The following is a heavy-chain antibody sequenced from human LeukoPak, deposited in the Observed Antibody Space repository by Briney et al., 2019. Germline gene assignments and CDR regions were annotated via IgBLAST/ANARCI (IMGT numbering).Heavy chain of an antibody. J-gene: IGHJ4*02. CDR1: GFTFSTFE. D-gene: IGHD3-16*02. CDR3: ARAGSGYDLLRVGELSFNY. V-gene: IGHV3-48*03. CDR2: ISSIVRTI. Sequence: PGGSMRLSSAVSGFTFSTFEINWDRQAPRNGLGWDSYISSIVRTIYYADSVKGRFTISRDNAKNSMYLQMNSLRAEDTAVYYCARAGSGYDLLRVGELSFNYWGQGTLVTVSS.